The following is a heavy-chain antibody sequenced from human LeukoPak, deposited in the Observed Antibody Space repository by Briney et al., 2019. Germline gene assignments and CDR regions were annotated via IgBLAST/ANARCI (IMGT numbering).Heavy chain of an antibody. V-gene: IGHV3-7*01. J-gene: IGHJ4*02. D-gene: IGHD3-22*01. CDR2: IKQDGSEK. CDR1: GFTFSSYW. CDR3: ARDGGGYYYDSSGYPDY. Sequence: GGSLRLSCAASGFTFSSYWMSWVRQAPGKGLEWVANIKQDGSEKYYVDSVKGRFTISRDNAKNSLYLQMNSLRAEDTAVYYCARDGGGYYYDSSGYPDYWGRGTPVTVSS.